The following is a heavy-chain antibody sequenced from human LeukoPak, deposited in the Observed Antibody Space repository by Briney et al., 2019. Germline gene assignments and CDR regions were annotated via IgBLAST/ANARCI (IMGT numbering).Heavy chain of an antibody. Sequence: PGRSLRLSCAASGFTFSSYAMHWVRQAPGKGLEWVSYISSSSSTIYYADSVKGRFTISRDNAKNSLYLQMNSLRAEDTAVYYCAYDSSGYYWVEYFQHWGQGTLVTVSS. CDR3: AYDSSGYYWVEYFQH. J-gene: IGHJ1*01. D-gene: IGHD3-22*01. CDR2: ISSSSSTI. CDR1: GFTFSSYA. V-gene: IGHV3-48*04.